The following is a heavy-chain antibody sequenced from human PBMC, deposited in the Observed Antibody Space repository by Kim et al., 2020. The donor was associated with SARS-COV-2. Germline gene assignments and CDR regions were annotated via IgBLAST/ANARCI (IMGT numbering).Heavy chain of an antibody. D-gene: IGHD3-10*01. V-gene: IGHV4-39*01. CDR1: GGSISSSSYY. CDR2: IYYSGST. CDR3: ASYYGSGSYDAFDI. J-gene: IGHJ3*02. Sequence: SETLSLTCTVSGGSISSSSYYWGWIRQPPGKGLEWIGSIYYSGSTYYNPSLKSRVTISVDTSKNQFSLKLSSVTAADTAVYYCASYYGSGSYDAFDIWGQGTMVTVSS.